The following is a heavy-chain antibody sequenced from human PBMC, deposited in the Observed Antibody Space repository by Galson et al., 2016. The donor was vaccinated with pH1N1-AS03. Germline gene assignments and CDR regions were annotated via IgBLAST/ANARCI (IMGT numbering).Heavy chain of an antibody. CDR3: ARDLHSESIGRSFYESEH. V-gene: IGHV1-69*13. Sequence: SVKVSCKVSGGTFSNYAISWMRQAPGQGLEWMGGIHPIFGTQSYAQKFQGRLTLTADDSTDAAYMELTSLTSEDTAIYYCARDLHSESIGRSFYESEHWGQGTLVIVSS. D-gene: IGHD5/OR15-5a*01. CDR1: GGTFSNYA. J-gene: IGHJ4*02. CDR2: IHPIFGTQ.